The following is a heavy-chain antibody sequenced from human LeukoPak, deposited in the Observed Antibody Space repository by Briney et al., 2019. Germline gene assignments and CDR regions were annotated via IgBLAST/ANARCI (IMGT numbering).Heavy chain of an antibody. CDR2: INHSGST. V-gene: IGHV4-34*01. D-gene: IGHD6-13*01. CDR3: ARSSSWYVQADY. J-gene: IGHJ4*02. Sequence: SETLSLTCAVYGGSFSGYYWSWIRQPPGKGLGWIGEINHSGSTNYNPSLKSRVTISVDTSKNQFSLKLSSVTAADTAVYYCARSSSWYVQADYWGQGTLVTVSS. CDR1: GGSFSGYY.